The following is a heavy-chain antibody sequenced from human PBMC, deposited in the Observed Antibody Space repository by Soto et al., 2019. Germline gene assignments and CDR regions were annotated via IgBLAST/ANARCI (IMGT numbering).Heavy chain of an antibody. Sequence: QVQLQESGPGLVKPSGTLSLTCAVSGGSFTSNNWWTWVRQPPGQGLEWIGEIYRTGSTNYNPSLKSRVTLSLDKSENQCSLKVTSLTAADTAVYYCASRDPGTSVDFWGQGTLVTFSS. J-gene: IGHJ4*02. D-gene: IGHD1-7*01. CDR3: ASRDPGTSVDF. CDR1: GGSFTSNNW. CDR2: IYRTGST. V-gene: IGHV4-4*02.